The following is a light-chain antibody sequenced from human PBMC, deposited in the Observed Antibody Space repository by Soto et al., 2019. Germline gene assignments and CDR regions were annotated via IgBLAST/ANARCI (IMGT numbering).Light chain of an antibody. Sequence: QSVLTQPRSVSGSPGQSVTISCTGTISDIEGYNYVSWYQHHPGKAPKLLISDVTKRPSWVPDRFSGSKSGSTASLTISELQAEDEAVYYCGTWDSSLSAFVFGTGTKLTVL. J-gene: IGLJ1*01. V-gene: IGLV2-11*01. CDR3: GTWDSSLSAFV. CDR2: DVT. CDR1: ISDIEGYNY.